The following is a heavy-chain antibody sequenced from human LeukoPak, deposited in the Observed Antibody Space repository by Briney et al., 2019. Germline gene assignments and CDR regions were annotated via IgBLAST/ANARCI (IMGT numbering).Heavy chain of an antibody. Sequence: SGRSLRLSCAASGFTFDDYAMHWVRQAPGKGLEWVSGISWNSDSIGYADSVKGRFTISRDNAKNSLYLQMNSLRAEDTALYYCAKDIVSQYGSGSYCDYWGQGTLVTVSS. J-gene: IGHJ4*02. D-gene: IGHD3-10*01. CDR3: AKDIVSQYGSGSYCDY. CDR1: GFTFDDYA. CDR2: ISWNSDSI. V-gene: IGHV3-9*01.